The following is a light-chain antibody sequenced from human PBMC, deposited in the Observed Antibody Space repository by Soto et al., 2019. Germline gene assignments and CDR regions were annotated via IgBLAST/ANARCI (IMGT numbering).Light chain of an antibody. Sequence: QSALTQPASVSGSPGQSITVSCTGSRSDFGDDKYVSWYQQQPGKGPNLLIYGVNSRPSGISNRFSGSKSGNTASLTISGLQVEDEAEYFCGSFTTSRIGVFGGGTTVTV. CDR3: GSFTTSRIGV. V-gene: IGLV2-14*01. CDR2: GVN. CDR1: RSDFGDDKY. J-gene: IGLJ3*02.